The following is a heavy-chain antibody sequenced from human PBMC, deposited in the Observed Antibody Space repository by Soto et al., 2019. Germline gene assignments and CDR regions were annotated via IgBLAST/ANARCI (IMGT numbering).Heavy chain of an antibody. V-gene: IGHV4-31*03. Sequence: TLSLTCTVSGGSMISGRYYGSWIRQQPGKVLEWIGYIYYSGSTYYNPSLKSRVTISVDTSKNQFSLKLSSVTAADTAVYYCARDFTPGTARPDGMDVWGQGTTVTVSS. CDR1: GGSMISGRYY. D-gene: IGHD6-6*01. J-gene: IGHJ6*02. CDR3: ARDFTPGTARPDGMDV. CDR2: IYYSGST.